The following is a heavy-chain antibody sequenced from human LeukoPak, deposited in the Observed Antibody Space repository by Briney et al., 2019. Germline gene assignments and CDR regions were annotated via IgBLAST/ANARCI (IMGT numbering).Heavy chain of an antibody. CDR3: ARDGEESRWLSAGGYYYYYMDV. CDR2: IYYSGST. CDR1: GGSTSSYY. Sequence: SETLSLTCTVSGGSTSSYYWSWVRQPPGKGLDWIGYIYYSGSTNYNPSLKSRVTISVDTSKNQFSLKLSSVTAADTAVYYCARDGEESRWLSAGGYYYYYMDVWGKGTTVTVSS. J-gene: IGHJ6*03. D-gene: IGHD3-16*02. V-gene: IGHV4-59*01.